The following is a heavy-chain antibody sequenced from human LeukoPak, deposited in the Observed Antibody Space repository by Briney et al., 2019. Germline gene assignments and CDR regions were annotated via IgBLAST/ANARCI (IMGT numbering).Heavy chain of an antibody. J-gene: IGHJ6*02. Sequence: GGSLRLSCAASGFSLSNYWMSWVRQAPGKGLEWVANINQGGSDKYYVDSVMGRFTISKDNAKNSVYLQMNSLRPEDTAIYYCAWYGVTHGLDVWGQGTTVTVSS. CDR3: AWYGVTHGLDV. CDR1: GFSLSNYW. CDR2: INQGGSDK. D-gene: IGHD3-10*01. V-gene: IGHV3-7*01.